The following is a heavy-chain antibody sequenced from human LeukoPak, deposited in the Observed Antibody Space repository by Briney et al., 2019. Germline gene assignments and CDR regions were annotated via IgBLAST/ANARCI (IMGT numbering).Heavy chain of an antibody. Sequence: PSETLSLTCTVSSGSISSYYWSWIRQPPGKGLEWIGYIYYSGSTNYNPSLKSRVTISVDTSKNQFSLKLSSVTAADTAVYYCARGPLRLDYWGQGTLVTVSS. V-gene: IGHV4-59*01. CDR2: IYYSGST. CDR3: ARGPLRLDY. CDR1: SGSISSYY. J-gene: IGHJ4*02. D-gene: IGHD4-17*01.